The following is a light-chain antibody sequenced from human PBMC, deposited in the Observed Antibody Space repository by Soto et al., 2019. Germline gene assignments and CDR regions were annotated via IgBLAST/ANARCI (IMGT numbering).Light chain of an antibody. Sequence: DIQMTQSPSTLSASVGDRVTITCRASQSISRWLAWYQQKPERAPNLLIYDASLLESGVPSRFTGRGSGTEFTLIISSLQPDDFETYYFQQYDGSLWTFGQGTRLEI. CDR1: QSISRW. CDR3: QQYDGSLWT. J-gene: IGKJ1*01. V-gene: IGKV1-5*01. CDR2: DAS.